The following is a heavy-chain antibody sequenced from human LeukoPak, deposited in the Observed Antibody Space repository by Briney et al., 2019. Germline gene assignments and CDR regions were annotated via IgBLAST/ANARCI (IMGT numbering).Heavy chain of an antibody. J-gene: IGHJ2*01. V-gene: IGHV1-69*04. CDR1: GGTFSSYA. CDR3: ARDRTYYYGSRTAHDWYFDL. CDR2: IIPILGIA. D-gene: IGHD3-10*01. Sequence: GASVKVSCKASGGTFSSYAISWVRQAPGQGLEWMGRIIPILGIANYAQKFQGRVTITADKSTSTAYMELSSLRSEDTAVYYCARDRTYYYGSRTAHDWYFDLWGRGTLVTVSS.